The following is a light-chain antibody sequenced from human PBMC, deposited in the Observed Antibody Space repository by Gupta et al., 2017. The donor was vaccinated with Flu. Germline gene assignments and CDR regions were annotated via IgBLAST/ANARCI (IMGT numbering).Light chain of an antibody. CDR3: QQHYTPPYT. V-gene: IGKV4-1*01. Sequence: DIVMTQSPDSLAVSLGERAAINCVSSQPILYRSNNKNSLAWYQQKPGPPPKLLIYWTSTRESGVPDRFSGSGSGTSFTLTINSLQAEDVAVYYCQQHYTPPYTFGQGTKLDIK. CDR2: WTS. CDR1: QPILYRSNNKNS. J-gene: IGKJ2*01.